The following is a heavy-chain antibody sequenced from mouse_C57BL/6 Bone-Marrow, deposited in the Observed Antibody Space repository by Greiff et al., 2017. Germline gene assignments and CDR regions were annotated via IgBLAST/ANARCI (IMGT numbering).Heavy chain of an antibody. J-gene: IGHJ2*01. CDR1: GYTFTSYG. Sequence: VMLVESGAELARPGASVKLSCKASGYTFTSYGISWVKQRTGQGLEWIVEIYPRSGNTYYNEKFKGKATLTADKSSSTAYMELRSLTSEDSAVYFCARSTVVAFDYWGQGTTLTVSS. CDR3: ARSTVVAFDY. V-gene: IGHV1-81*01. D-gene: IGHD1-1*01. CDR2: IYPRSGNT.